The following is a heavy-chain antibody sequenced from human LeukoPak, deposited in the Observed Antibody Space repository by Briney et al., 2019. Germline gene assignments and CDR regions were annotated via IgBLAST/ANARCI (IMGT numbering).Heavy chain of an antibody. CDR2: IYISGST. Sequence: ETLSLTCTVSGGSISSYYWSWIRNPPQTGLEWIWYIYISGSTNSNSSPTSRVTISVDTTKNQFSLELSSVTAADAAVYYCARRVRFLEWPEIYYYYMDVWGKGTTVTVSS. CDR1: GGSISSYY. D-gene: IGHD3-3*01. CDR3: ARRVRFLEWPEIYYYYMDV. V-gene: IGHV4-59*08. J-gene: IGHJ6*03.